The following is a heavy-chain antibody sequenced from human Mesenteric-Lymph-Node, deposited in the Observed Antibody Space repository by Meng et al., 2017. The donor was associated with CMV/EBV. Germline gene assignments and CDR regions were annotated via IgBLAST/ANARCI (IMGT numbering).Heavy chain of an antibody. Sequence: ASGFTFSSYSMNWVRQAPGKGLEWVASISGSGGYTSYADSLQGRFTISRDNAKNSLYLQMNSLRAEDTAVYYCARIGVGATVGWSDPWGQGTLVTVSS. CDR3: ARIGVGATVGWSDP. CDR1: GFTFSSYS. D-gene: IGHD1-26*01. J-gene: IGHJ5*02. V-gene: IGHV3-21*01. CDR2: ISGSGGYT.